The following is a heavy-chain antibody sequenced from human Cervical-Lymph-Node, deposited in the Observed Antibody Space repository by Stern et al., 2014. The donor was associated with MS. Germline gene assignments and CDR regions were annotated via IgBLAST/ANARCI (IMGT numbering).Heavy chain of an antibody. V-gene: IGHV3-23*04. CDR3: AKDSRSSGWYPGQNFDY. Sequence: EVHLVESGGGLVQPGGSLRLSCAASGFTFSSYAMSWVRQAPGKGLEWVSAISGSGGSTYYADSVKGRFTISRDNSKNTLYLQMNSLRAEDTAVYYCAKDSRSSGWYPGQNFDYWGQGTLVTVSS. D-gene: IGHD6-19*01. CDR1: GFTFSSYA. J-gene: IGHJ4*02. CDR2: ISGSGGST.